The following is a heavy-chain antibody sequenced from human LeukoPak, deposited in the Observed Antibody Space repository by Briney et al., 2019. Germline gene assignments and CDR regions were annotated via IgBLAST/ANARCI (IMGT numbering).Heavy chain of an antibody. CDR3: AKDIRLGPAALLSFDY. CDR1: GYTFTNYY. Sequence: ASVKVSCKASGYTFTNYYMHWVRQAPGQGLEWMGIINPRDGSTSYAQKFQGRVTMTRDTSTSTVYMELNSLRAEDTAVYYCAKDIRLGPAALLSFDYWGQGTLVTVSS. J-gene: IGHJ4*02. CDR2: INPRDGST. V-gene: IGHV1-46*01. D-gene: IGHD2-2*01.